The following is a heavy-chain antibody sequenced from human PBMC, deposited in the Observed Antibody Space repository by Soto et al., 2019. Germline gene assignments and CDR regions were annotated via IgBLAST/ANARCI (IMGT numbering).Heavy chain of an antibody. Sequence: AGGSLRLSCAASGFTFSSYGMHWVRQAPGKGLEWVAVISYDGSNKYYADSVKGRFTISRDNSKNTLYLQMNSLRAEDTAVYYCAKLPPPYGDYYYDSSGYYKTLDYWGQGTLVTVSS. CDR3: AKLPPPYGDYYYDSSGYYKTLDY. CDR2: ISYDGSNK. J-gene: IGHJ4*02. D-gene: IGHD3-22*01. CDR1: GFTFSSYG. V-gene: IGHV3-30*18.